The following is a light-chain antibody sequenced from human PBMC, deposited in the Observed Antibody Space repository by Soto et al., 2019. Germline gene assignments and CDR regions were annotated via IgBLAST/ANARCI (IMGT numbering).Light chain of an antibody. J-gene: IGKJ1*01. V-gene: IGKV1D-12*01. CDR3: QQANSFPRT. CDR1: QAISTW. Sequence: DIQMTQSPSSVSASVGDRVTITCRASQAISTWLAWYQQKPGKAPKLLVYTASNLQTGVPSRFSGSGSGTDFTLTISSLQPEDFATYYCQQANSFPRTFGQGTKVEIK. CDR2: TAS.